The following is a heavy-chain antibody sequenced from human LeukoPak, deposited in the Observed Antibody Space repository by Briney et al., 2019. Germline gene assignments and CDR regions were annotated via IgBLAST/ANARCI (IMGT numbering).Heavy chain of an antibody. J-gene: IGHJ3*02. CDR3: ARDRYTTLYAFDI. V-gene: IGHV4-39*07. D-gene: IGHD3-16*02. CDR1: GGSIRSSSYY. Sequence: SGTPSLTCAVSGGSIRSSSYYWGWIRQPPGKGLEWIGSIYYSGSTYYDPSLKSRVTISVDTSKNQFSLKLSSVTAADTAVYYCARDRYTTLYAFDIWGQGTMVTVSS. CDR2: IYYSGST.